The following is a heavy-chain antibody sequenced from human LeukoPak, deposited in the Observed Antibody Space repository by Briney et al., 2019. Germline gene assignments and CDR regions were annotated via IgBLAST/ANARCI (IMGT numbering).Heavy chain of an antibody. J-gene: IGHJ4*02. CDR3: ARAVTTVTPTGSYFDY. CDR1: GFIVSSNY. D-gene: IGHD4-17*01. Sequence: PGGSLRLSCAASGFIVSSNYMSWVRQAPGKGLEWVAVISFDGSNQYYADSVKGRFTISRDDSKNTLYLQMNSLRPEDTAVYYCARAVTTVTPTGSYFDYWGQGALVTVSS. CDR2: ISFDGSNQ. V-gene: IGHV3-30-3*01.